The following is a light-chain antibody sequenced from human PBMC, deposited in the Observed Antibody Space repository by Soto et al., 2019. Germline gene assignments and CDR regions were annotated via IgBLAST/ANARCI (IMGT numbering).Light chain of an antibody. V-gene: IGKV3-11*01. Sequence: EIVRTQSPGTLSVSPGDGVTLSCRASQSISINLAWYQHKPGQAPRLLIHAGSTRATGIPARFSGSGSGTDFTLTISSLEPEDFAVYYCQQRSNGPPITFGQGTRLEI. J-gene: IGKJ5*01. CDR3: QQRSNGPPIT. CDR2: AGS. CDR1: QSISIN.